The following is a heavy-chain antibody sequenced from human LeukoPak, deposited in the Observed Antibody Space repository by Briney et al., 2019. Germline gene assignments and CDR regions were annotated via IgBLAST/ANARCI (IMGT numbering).Heavy chain of an antibody. Sequence: SVKVSCKASGGTFSSYAISWVRQAPGQGHEWMGGIIPIFGTANYARKFQGRVTITADESTSTAYMELSSLRSEDTAVYYCARDPQYSSSWGIFDYWGQGTLVTVSS. J-gene: IGHJ4*02. V-gene: IGHV1-69*01. CDR3: ARDPQYSSSWGIFDY. D-gene: IGHD6-13*01. CDR1: GGTFSSYA. CDR2: IIPIFGTA.